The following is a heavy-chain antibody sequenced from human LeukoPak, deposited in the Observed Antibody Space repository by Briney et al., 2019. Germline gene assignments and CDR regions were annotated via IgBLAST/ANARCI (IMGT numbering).Heavy chain of an antibody. Sequence: GGSLRLSCAASGFTFSSYSMNWVRQAPGKGLEWVSSISSSSSYIYYADSVKGRFTISRDNAKNSLYLQMNSLRAEDTAVYYCAREERWLPFDYWGQGTLATVSS. J-gene: IGHJ4*02. D-gene: IGHD5-24*01. CDR2: ISSSSSYI. CDR1: GFTFSSYS. CDR3: AREERWLPFDY. V-gene: IGHV3-21*01.